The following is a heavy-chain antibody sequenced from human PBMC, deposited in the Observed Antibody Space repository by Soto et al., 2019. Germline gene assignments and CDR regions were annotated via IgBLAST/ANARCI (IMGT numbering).Heavy chain of an antibody. J-gene: IGHJ5*01. CDR2: ISASGGTA. D-gene: IGHD3-22*01. CDR3: AKLTYPSDSTGYYYERVSGWIDS. V-gene: IGHV3-23*01. CDR1: GFMFSSYA. Sequence: LRLSCAASGFMFSSYAMSWVRQAPGKGLEWVSSISASGGTANLADSVEGRCTISRDNSKSTLYLQMNSLRAEDTAVYYCAKLTYPSDSTGYYYERVSGWIDSWGQGTLVTVSS.